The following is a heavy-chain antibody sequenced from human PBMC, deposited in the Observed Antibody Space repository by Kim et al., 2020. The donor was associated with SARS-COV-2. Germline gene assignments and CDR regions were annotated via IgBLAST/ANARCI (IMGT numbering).Heavy chain of an antibody. CDR1: GFTFSSYA. CDR3: ARDPGTHSSSLSNYYYG. J-gene: IGHJ6*01. D-gene: IGHD6-6*01. Sequence: GGSLRLSCAASGFTFSSYAMHWVRQAPGKGLEWVAVISYDGSNKYYADSVKGRFTISRDNSKNTLYLQMNSLRAEDTAVYYCARDPGTHSSSLSNYYYG. CDR2: ISYDGSNK. V-gene: IGHV3-30*04.